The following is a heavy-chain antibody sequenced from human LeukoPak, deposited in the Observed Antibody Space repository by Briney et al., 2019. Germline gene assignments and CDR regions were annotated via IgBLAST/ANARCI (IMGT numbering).Heavy chain of an antibody. CDR2: ISWNSGSI. D-gene: IGHD3-22*01. CDR1: GFTFDDYA. V-gene: IGHV3-9*01. CDR3: AKDDAFDSSGYFFDY. J-gene: IGHJ4*02. Sequence: QSGGSLRLSCAASGFTFDDYAMHWVRHAPGKGLEWVSGISWNSGSIGYADSVKGRFTISRDNAKNSLYLQMNSLRAEDTALYYCAKDDAFDSSGYFFDYWGQGTLVTVSS.